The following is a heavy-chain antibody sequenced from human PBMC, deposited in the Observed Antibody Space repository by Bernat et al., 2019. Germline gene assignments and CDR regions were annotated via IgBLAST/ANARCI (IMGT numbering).Heavy chain of an antibody. J-gene: IGHJ4*02. V-gene: IGHV3-30*18. CDR3: AKSSGSYYRLLDY. D-gene: IGHD1-26*01. CDR2: ISYDGSNK. Sequence: QVQLVESGGGVVQPGRSLRLSCAASGFTFSSYGMHWVRQAPGKGREWVAVISYDGSNKYYADSVKGRFTISRDNSKNTLYLQMNSLRVEDTAVYYCAKSSGSYYRLLDYWGQGTLVTVSS. CDR1: GFTFSSYG.